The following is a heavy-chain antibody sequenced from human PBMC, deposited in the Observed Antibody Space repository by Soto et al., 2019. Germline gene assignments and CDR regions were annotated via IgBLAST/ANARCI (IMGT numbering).Heavy chain of an antibody. J-gene: IGHJ6*02. V-gene: IGHV1-46*02. CDR3: ARGSFLEWSCMDV. CDR1: GYTFNRYY. CDR2: INPSGTIT. Sequence: ASVKVSCKASGYTFNRYYMHWVRQAPGQGLEWMGMINPSGTITSYAQKFQGRVTMTRDTSTSTLYMELSSLRSEDTAVYYCARGSFLEWSCMDVWGQGTTVTAP. D-gene: IGHD3-3*01.